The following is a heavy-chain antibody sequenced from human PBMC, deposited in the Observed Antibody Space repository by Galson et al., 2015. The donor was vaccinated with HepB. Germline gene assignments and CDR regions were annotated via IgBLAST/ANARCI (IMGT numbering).Heavy chain of an antibody. CDR3: AREIVTAAAANWFDP. D-gene: IGHD6-13*01. CDR1: GGTFSSYA. J-gene: IGHJ5*02. V-gene: IGHV1-69*13. CDR2: IIPIFGTA. Sequence: SVKVSCKASGGTFSSYAISWVRQAPGQGLEWMGGIIPIFGTANYAQKFQGRVTITADESTSTAYMELSSLRSEDTAVYYCAREIVTAAAANWFDPWGQGTLVTVSS.